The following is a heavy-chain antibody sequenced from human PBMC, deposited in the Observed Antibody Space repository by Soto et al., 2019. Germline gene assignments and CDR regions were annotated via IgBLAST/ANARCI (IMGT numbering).Heavy chain of an antibody. CDR2: IYYSGST. CDR1: GRSITRSSYY. J-gene: IGHJ4*02. D-gene: IGHD3-10*01. CDR3: ATRFYSSGVLFDY. V-gene: IGHV4-39*07. Sequence: LAVDCTVYGRSITRSSYYWGWMRQPPGKGLEWIGNIYYSGSTNYHPSLKSRVTISIDTSKSQFYLKLTSVTAADTAIYYCATRFYSSGVLFDYWGPGTQVNVSS.